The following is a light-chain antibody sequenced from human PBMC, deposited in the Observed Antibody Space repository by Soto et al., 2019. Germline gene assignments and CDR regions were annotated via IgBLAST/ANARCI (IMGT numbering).Light chain of an antibody. CDR1: QSISTY. Sequence: DIQMTQFPSSLSASVGDRVTITCRASQSISTYLNWYQQKPGKAPNLLIFAASTLQSGVPSRFSGSGSGTDFTLTIRSLQPEDFATYYCQQSYTAPLTFGGGTKVDIK. CDR3: QQSYTAPLT. J-gene: IGKJ4*01. V-gene: IGKV1-39*01. CDR2: AAS.